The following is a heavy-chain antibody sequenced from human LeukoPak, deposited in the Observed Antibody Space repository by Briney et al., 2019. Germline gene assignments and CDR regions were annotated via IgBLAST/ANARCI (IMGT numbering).Heavy chain of an antibody. CDR1: GYTFTIYG. Sequence: ASVTVSCTASGYTFTIYGISWVRQAPGQGLEWMGWISAYNGNTNYAQKLQGRVTMTTDTSTSTAYMELRSLRSDDTAVYYCARDRGQLWFDYWGQGTLVTVSS. D-gene: IGHD5-18*01. V-gene: IGHV1-18*01. CDR2: ISAYNGNT. J-gene: IGHJ4*02. CDR3: ARDRGQLWFDY.